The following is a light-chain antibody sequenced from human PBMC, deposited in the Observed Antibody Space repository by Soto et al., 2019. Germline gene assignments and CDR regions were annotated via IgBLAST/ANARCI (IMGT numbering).Light chain of an antibody. CDR2: GAS. J-gene: IGKJ1*01. CDR1: QSVSSSY. V-gene: IGKV3-20*01. CDR3: QQYGSSSWT. Sequence: EIVLTQSPGTQSLSPGERATLSCRASQSVSSSYLAWYQQKPGQAPRLLIYGASSRAAGIPDRFSGSGSGTDFTLTISRLEPEDFAVYYCQQYGSSSWTFGQGTKVEIK.